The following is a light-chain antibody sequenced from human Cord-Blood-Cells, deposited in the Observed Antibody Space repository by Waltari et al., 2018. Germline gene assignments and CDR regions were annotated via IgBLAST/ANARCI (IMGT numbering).Light chain of an antibody. CDR3: QQNNNWPPA. V-gene: IGKV3-15*01. Sequence: IVMTQSPTTLSVLPGERATLSCRARSIVSRNLSCYQQTPDQPPRLLIYGACTRTTVIPARCSGSASGTDFTLTISRLQSEDVAVYYYQQNNNWPPAFGQEIKLEIK. CDR1: SIVSRN. J-gene: IGKJ2*01. CDR2: GAC.